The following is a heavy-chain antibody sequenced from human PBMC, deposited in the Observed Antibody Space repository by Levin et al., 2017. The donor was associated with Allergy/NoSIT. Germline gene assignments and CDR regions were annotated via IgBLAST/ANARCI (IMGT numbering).Heavy chain of an antibody. J-gene: IGHJ6*02. CDR3: AKDRHGESPELADV. CDR1: GFTFSSSA. Sequence: GGSLRLSCVVSGFTFSSSAMNWVRQAPGKGLEWVSGISNSGGSTYYADSVRGRFTISRDNSKNTLYLQMNSLRAEDTAVYYCAKDRHGESPELADVWGQGTTVTVSS. CDR2: ISNSGGST. D-gene: IGHD3-10*01. V-gene: IGHV3-23*01.